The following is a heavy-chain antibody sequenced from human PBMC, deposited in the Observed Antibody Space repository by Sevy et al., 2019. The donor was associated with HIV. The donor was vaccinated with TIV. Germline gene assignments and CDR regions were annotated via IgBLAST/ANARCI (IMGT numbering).Heavy chain of an antibody. CDR2: FEPEDDET. V-gene: IGHV1-24*01. J-gene: IGHJ6*02. Sequence: ASVKVSCKVSGYTLSQLSMHWVRQAPGKGLEWMGSFEPEDDETIYAQKFQGRVTMTEDRSTDTAYMELSSLRSEDTAVYYCARFLEAPNYNYYGMDVWGQGTTVTVSS. CDR1: GYTLSQLS. CDR3: ARFLEAPNYNYYGMDV. D-gene: IGHD3-3*01.